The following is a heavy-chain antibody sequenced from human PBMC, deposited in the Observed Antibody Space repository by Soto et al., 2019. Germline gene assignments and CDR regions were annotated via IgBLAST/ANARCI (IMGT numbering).Heavy chain of an antibody. J-gene: IGHJ6*02. Sequence: GGSLRLSCVASGFTFSRYNMHWVRQAPGKGLEWVAYVTTSGDTMFYADSVEGRFAISRDVAKNSVHLQMNSLGDDDTAVYYCVREEASGSSGLTYHYYYNGMDVWGQGTTVTVSS. CDR2: VTTSGDTM. V-gene: IGHV3-48*02. CDR3: VREEASGSSGLTYHYYYNGMDV. D-gene: IGHD3-10*01. CDR1: GFTFSRYN.